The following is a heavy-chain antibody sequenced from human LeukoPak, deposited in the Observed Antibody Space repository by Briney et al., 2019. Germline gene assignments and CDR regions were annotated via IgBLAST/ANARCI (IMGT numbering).Heavy chain of an antibody. CDR1: GGSISSGDYY. V-gene: IGHV4-30-4*08. D-gene: IGHD1-7*01. CDR3: ARAPTGTTAFDI. J-gene: IGHJ3*02. Sequence: PSETLSLTCTVSGGSISSGDYYWSWIRQPPGKGLEWIGYIYYSGSTYYNPSLKSRVTISVDTSKNQFSLELSSVTAADTAVYYCARAPTGTTAFDIWGQGTMVTVSS. CDR2: IYYSGST.